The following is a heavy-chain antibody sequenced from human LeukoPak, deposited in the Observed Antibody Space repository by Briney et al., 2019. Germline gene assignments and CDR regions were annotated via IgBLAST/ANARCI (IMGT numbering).Heavy chain of an antibody. D-gene: IGHD3-22*01. Sequence: PSETLSLTCTVSGGSISSYCWSWIRQPPGKGLEWIGYIYYSGSTNYNPSLKSRVTTSVDTSKNQFSLKLSSVAAADTAVYYCARDSSGYYSDAFDIWGQGTMVTVSS. V-gene: IGHV4-59*01. J-gene: IGHJ3*02. CDR2: IYYSGST. CDR1: GGSISSYC. CDR3: ARDSSGYYSDAFDI.